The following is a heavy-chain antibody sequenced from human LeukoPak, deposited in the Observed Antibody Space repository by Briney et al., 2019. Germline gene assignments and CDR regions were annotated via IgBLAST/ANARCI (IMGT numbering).Heavy chain of an antibody. D-gene: IGHD6-19*01. CDR3: ARESNPKEGRSGWYYFDY. V-gene: IGHV1-3*01. Sequence: ASVKVSCKASGYTFTGYYMHWVRQAPGQRLEWMGWINAGNGNTKYSQKFQGRVTITRDTSASTAYMEPCSLRSEDTAVYYCARESNPKEGRSGWYYFDYWGQGTLVTVSS. J-gene: IGHJ4*02. CDR2: INAGNGNT. CDR1: GYTFTGYY.